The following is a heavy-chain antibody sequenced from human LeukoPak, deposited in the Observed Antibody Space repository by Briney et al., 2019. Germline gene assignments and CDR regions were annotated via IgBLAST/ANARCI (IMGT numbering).Heavy chain of an antibody. Sequence: GRSLRLSCAASGFTFSSYAMHWVRQAPGKGLEWVAVISYDGSNKYYADSVKGRFTNSRDNSKNTLYLQMNSLRAEDTAVYYCARDNGYTAMAPFDYWGQGTLVTVSS. CDR3: ARDNGYTAMAPFDY. CDR1: GFTFSSYA. J-gene: IGHJ4*02. CDR2: ISYDGSNK. D-gene: IGHD5-18*01. V-gene: IGHV3-30-3*01.